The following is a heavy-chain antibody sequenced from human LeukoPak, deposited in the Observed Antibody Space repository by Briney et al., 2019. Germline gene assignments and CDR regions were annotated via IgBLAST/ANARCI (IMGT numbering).Heavy chain of an antibody. J-gene: IGHJ4*02. V-gene: IGHV1-2*02. CDR1: GYTFTGYY. CDR3: ARDPSRDSSGYPFDY. D-gene: IGHD3-22*01. Sequence: ASVKVSCKASGYTFTGYYMQWVRQAPGQGPEWMGWFNPNNGGTNYAQKFQGRVSLTLDRSISTAYMELSRLRSDDTAVYYCARDPSRDSSGYPFDYWGQGTLVTVSS. CDR2: FNPNNGGT.